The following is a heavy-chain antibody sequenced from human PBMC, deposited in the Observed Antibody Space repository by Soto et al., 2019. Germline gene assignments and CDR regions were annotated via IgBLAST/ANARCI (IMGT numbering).Heavy chain of an antibody. V-gene: IGHV3-23*01. CDR1: GFTFTSYA. D-gene: IGHD5-18*01. CDR3: ARGDTTMITDYYAMGV. CDR2: ISGTGGST. Sequence: WGSLRLSCAASGFTFTSYAFTWVRQAPGKGLEWVSAISGTGGSTFYSDSVMGRFTISRDNSKNTLYLQMNSLRAEDTAVYYCARGDTTMITDYYAMGVWGQGTTVTVSS. J-gene: IGHJ6*02.